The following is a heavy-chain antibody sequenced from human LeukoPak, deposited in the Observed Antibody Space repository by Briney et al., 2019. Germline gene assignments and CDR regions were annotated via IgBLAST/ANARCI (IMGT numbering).Heavy chain of an antibody. CDR1: GYSISSGYH. CDR2: IYRSGQT. V-gene: IGHV4-38-2*02. J-gene: IGHJ4*02. Sequence: SETLSLTCTVSGYSISSGYHWGWIRQPPGKGLEWIGNIYRSGQTYYNPSLKSQVTTSVDTSNNRFSLKLSSVTAEDTAVYYCARVDYTTDYWGQGILVTVSS. D-gene: IGHD4-11*01. CDR3: ARVDYTTDY.